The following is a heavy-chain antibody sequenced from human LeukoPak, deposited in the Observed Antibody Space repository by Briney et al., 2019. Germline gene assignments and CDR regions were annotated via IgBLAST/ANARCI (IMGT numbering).Heavy chain of an antibody. CDR2: ISWNSGSI. D-gene: IGHD4-17*01. V-gene: IGHV3-9*01. CDR3: AAGATEDY. J-gene: IGHJ4*02. CDR1: GFTFDDYA. Sequence: GGSLRLSCAASGFTFDDYAMHWVRQAPGKGLEWVSGISWNSGSIGYADSVKGRFTISRDNAKNSLYLQMNSLRAEDTALYYCAAGATEDYWGQGTLVTVSS.